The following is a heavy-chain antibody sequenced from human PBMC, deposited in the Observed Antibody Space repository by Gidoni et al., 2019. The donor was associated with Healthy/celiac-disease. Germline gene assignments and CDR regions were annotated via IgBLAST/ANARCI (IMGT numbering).Heavy chain of an antibody. CDR1: RFTLRSYS. D-gene: IGHD3-3*01. CDR2: ISSSSSTI. J-gene: IGHJ5*02. CDR3: ARAVGITIFENWFDP. Sequence: EVQLVESGGGLVQPGGSLRLSCAASRFTLRSYSMNWVRQAPGKGLEWVSYISSSSSTIYYADSVKGRFTISRDNAKNSLYLQMNSLRDEDTAVYYCARAVGITIFENWFDPWGQGTLVTVSS. V-gene: IGHV3-48*02.